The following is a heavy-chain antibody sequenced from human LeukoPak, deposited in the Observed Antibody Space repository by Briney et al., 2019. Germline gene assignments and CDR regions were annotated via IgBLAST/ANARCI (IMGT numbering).Heavy chain of an antibody. CDR1: GFTFSSYG. V-gene: IGHV3-33*01. CDR3: ARDPGHSGWYGDY. D-gene: IGHD6-19*01. CDR2: IWYDGSNK. Sequence: GGSLRLSCAASGFTFSSYGMHWVRQAPGKGLEWVSIIWYDGSNKYYADYVKGRFIISKDNSKNTLYLQMNSLRAENTAVYYCARDPGHSGWYGDYWGQGTLVTVSS. J-gene: IGHJ4*02.